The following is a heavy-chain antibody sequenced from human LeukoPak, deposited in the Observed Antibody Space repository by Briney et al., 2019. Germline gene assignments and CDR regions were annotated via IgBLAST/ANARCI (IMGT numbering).Heavy chain of an antibody. V-gene: IGHV3-23*01. CDR1: GFTFSNYA. D-gene: IGHD3-9*01. CDR3: AKWGDYDVLTGYYVPDY. Sequence: GGSLRLSCAASGFTFSNYAMSWVRQAPGKGLEWVSAILGSGGSTYYADSVRGRFTVSRDNSKSTLYLQMNSLRAEDTALYYCAKWGDYDVLTGYYVPDYWGQGTLVTVSS. J-gene: IGHJ4*02. CDR2: ILGSGGST.